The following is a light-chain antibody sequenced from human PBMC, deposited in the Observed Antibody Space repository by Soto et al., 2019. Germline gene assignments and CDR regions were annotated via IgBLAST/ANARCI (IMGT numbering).Light chain of an antibody. J-gene: IGKJ5*01. Sequence: VLTTSPGTLSLSPGGRARICCRASQNINNNYLAWYQHKPGQAPRLLIYDASLRATGVPDRFSGSGSGTDFTLTITRLEPDDSAVYYCQQHGISHITFGQGTRLEIK. CDR1: QNINNNY. CDR3: QQHGISHIT. V-gene: IGKV3-20*01. CDR2: DAS.